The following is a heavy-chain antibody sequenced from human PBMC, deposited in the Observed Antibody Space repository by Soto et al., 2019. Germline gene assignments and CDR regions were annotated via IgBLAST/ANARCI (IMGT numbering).Heavy chain of an antibody. CDR2: ISGSGGST. D-gene: IGHD3-3*01. J-gene: IGHJ6*02. CDR3: AKEKGVTNFGVVRRKRNGMDV. CDR1: GFTFSSHA. Sequence: EVQLLESGGGLVQPGGSLRLSCAASGFTFSSHAMSWVRQPPGKGLEWVSSISGSGGSTYYADSVEGRFTISRDNSNTTLFLQMNSLRAEDTAIYYCAKEKGVTNFGVVRRKRNGMDVWGQGTTVTVS. V-gene: IGHV3-23*01.